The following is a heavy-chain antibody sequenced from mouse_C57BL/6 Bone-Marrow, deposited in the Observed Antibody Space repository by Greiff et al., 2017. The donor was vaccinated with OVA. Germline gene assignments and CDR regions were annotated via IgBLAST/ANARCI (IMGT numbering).Heavy chain of an antibody. V-gene: IGHV1-19*01. CDR1: GYTFTDYY. D-gene: IGHD2-4*01. J-gene: IGHJ2*01. CDR2: INPYNGGT. CDR3: ARSGYYDYYYY. Sequence: VQLQQSGPVLVKPGASVKMSCKASGYTFTDYYMNWVKQSHGQSLEWIGVINPYNGGTSYNQKFKGKATLTADKSSSTAYMELNRLTSEDSADYYCARSGYYDYYYYWGQGTPLTVSS.